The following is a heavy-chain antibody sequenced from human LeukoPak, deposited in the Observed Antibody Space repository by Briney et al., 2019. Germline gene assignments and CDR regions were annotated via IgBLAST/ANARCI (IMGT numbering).Heavy chain of an antibody. J-gene: IGHJ4*02. Sequence: PSETLSLTCTVSGGSVSSGSYYWSWIRQPPGKGLEWIGYIYYSGSTNYNPSLKSRGTISVDTSKNLFSLKLSSVTAADTAVYYCARDRVAAASLDYWGQGTLVTVSS. CDR2: IYYSGST. V-gene: IGHV4-61*01. CDR3: ARDRVAAASLDY. CDR1: GGSVSSGSYY. D-gene: IGHD6-13*01.